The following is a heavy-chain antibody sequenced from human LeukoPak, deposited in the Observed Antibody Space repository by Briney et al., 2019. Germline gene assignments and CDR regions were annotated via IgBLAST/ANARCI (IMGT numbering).Heavy chain of an antibody. CDR2: TTGSGDST. Sequence: GGSLRLSCAASGFTFSSYAMTWVRQAPGRGLEWVSVTTGSGDSTYYADSVKGRFTISRDNSKNTLYLQMNSLRAEDTGVYYCAKDRVCSGGSCYFDYWGQGTLVTVSS. D-gene: IGHD2-15*01. J-gene: IGHJ4*02. CDR3: AKDRVCSGGSCYFDY. CDR1: GFTFSSYA. V-gene: IGHV3-23*01.